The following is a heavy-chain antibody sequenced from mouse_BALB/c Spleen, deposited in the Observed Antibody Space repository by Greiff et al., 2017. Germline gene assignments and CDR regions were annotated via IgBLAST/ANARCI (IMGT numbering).Heavy chain of an antibody. D-gene: IGHD1-1*01. V-gene: IGHV5-6*01. J-gene: IGHJ2*01. CDR1: GFTFSSYG. Sequence: EVKLVESGGDLVKPGGSLKLSCAASGFTFSSYGMSWVRQTPDKRLEWVATISSGGSYTYYPDSVKGRFTISRDNAKNTLYLQMSSLKSEDTAMYYWARLSTVGTFDYWGQGTTLTVSS. CDR3: ARLSTVGTFDY. CDR2: ISSGGSYT.